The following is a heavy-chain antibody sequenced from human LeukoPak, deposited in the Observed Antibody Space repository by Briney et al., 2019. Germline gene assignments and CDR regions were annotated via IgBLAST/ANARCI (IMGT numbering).Heavy chain of an antibody. J-gene: IGHJ4*02. CDR1: GFTFSSYG. Sequence: PGGSLRLSCAASGFTFSSYGMSWVRQAPGKGLEWVSAISGSGGSTYYADSVKGRFTISRDNSKNTLYLQMNSLRAEDTAVYYCAKLYGSGSYLGGSIDYWGQGTLVTVSS. D-gene: IGHD3-10*01. V-gene: IGHV3-23*01. CDR3: AKLYGSGSYLGGSIDY. CDR2: ISGSGGST.